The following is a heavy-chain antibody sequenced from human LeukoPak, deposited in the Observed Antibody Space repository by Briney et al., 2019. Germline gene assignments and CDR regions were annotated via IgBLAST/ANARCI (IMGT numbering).Heavy chain of an antibody. D-gene: IGHD2-2*01. J-gene: IGHJ4*02. CDR2: IWYDGSNK. Sequence: GGSLRLSCAASGFTVSSSYMNWVRQAPGKGLEWVAVIWYDGSNKYYADSVKGRFTISRDNSKNTLYLQMNSLRAEDTAVYYCARVPHAEYCSSTSCYLAYWGQGTLVTVSS. V-gene: IGHV3-33*08. CDR3: ARVPHAEYCSSTSCYLAY. CDR1: GFTVSSSY.